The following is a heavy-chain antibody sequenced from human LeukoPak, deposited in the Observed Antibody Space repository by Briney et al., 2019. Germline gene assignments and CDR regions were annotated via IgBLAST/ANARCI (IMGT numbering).Heavy chain of an antibody. D-gene: IGHD4-17*01. V-gene: IGHV3-30*04. J-gene: IGHJ6*03. Sequence: PGRSLRLSCVASGFTFSASTMHWVRQAPGKGLEWVAVLSYDGFTKYYADSVKGRFTISRDNAKNSLYLQMNSLRAEDTAVYYCARSVTTLSFVYYYYYMDVWGKGTTVTVSS. CDR1: GFTFSAST. CDR3: ARSVTTLSFVYYYYYMDV. CDR2: LSYDGFTK.